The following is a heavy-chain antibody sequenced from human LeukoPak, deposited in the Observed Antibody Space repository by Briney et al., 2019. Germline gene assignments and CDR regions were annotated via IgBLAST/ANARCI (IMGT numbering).Heavy chain of an antibody. D-gene: IGHD5-18*01. CDR2: INSDGSST. Sequence: GGSLRLSCAASGFAFSGYWMHWVRQAPGKGLVWVSRINSDGSSTNYADSVKGRFTISRDNAKNTLYLQMNTLRAEDTAVYYCARGGTYSSGLPGSWGQGTLVTVSS. CDR3: ARGGTYSSGLPGS. J-gene: IGHJ5*02. V-gene: IGHV3-74*01. CDR1: GFAFSGYW.